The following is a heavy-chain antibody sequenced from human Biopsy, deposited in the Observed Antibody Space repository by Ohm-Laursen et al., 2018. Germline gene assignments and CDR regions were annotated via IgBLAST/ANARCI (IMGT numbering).Heavy chain of an antibody. J-gene: IGHJ4*02. CDR2: IYDRGSTA. D-gene: IGHD6-19*01. V-gene: IGHV4-61*01. Sequence: GTLSLTCTVSGDSVSSGSFYWTWLRQPPGQGLEYIGYIYDRGSTANYNPSLESRVTMSVDMPKNQFSLKLSSVTAADTAIYYCARGMRSSGWPYFDSWGQGALVIVSP. CDR1: GDSVSSGSFY. CDR3: ARGMRSSGWPYFDS.